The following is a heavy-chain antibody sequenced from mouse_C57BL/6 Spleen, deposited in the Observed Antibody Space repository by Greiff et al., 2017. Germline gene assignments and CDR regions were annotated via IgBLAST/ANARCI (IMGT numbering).Heavy chain of an antibody. CDR2: INPSSGNT. D-gene: IGHD2-3*01. CDR3: ARIYDGYPWYFDV. Sequence: QVHVKQSGAELVKPGASVKLSCKASGYTFTSYWMHWVKQRPGQGLEWIGYINPSSGNTKYNQKFKDKATLTADKSSSTAYMQLSRLTYEDSAVYYCARIYDGYPWYFDVWGTGTTVTVSS. V-gene: IGHV1-7*01. J-gene: IGHJ1*03. CDR1: GYTFTSYW.